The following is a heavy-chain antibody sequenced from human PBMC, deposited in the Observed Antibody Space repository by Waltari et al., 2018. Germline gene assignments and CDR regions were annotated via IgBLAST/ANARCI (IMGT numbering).Heavy chain of an antibody. V-gene: IGHV4-38-2*01. Sequence: QVQLQESGPGLVKPSETLSLTCAVSSYSISSGYYWGWIRQPPGKGLEWIGSIYHSGSTYYNPSLKSRVTISVDTSKNQFSLKLSSVTAADTAVYYCARVPHDAFDIWGQGTMVTVSS. J-gene: IGHJ3*02. CDR1: SYSISSGYY. CDR3: ARVPHDAFDI. CDR2: IYHSGST.